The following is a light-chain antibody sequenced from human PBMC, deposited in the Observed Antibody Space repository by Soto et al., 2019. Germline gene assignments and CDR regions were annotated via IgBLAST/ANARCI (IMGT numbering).Light chain of an antibody. V-gene: IGKV1-5*01. Sequence: DIQMTQSPCCLSASVGDRVTITCRANQSISFLLSWYQQRPGRAPKLLIYGASTLLSGVPSRFSGSRSGTEFTLVISSLQVDDFATYYCQDAINEPWTFGQGTKVDIK. J-gene: IGKJ1*01. CDR1: QSISFL. CDR2: GAS. CDR3: QDAINEPWT.